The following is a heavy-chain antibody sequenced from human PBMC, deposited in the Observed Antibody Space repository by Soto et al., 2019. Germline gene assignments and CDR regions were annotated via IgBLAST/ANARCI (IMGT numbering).Heavy chain of an antibody. Sequence: ASVKVSFKVSGYTLTELSMHWVRQAPGKGLEWMGGFDPEDGETIYAQKFQGRVTMTEDTSTDTAYMELSSLRSEDTAVYYCATEVHCSSTSCYSYSLGYWGQRTLVTVSS. D-gene: IGHD2-2*02. CDR2: FDPEDGET. V-gene: IGHV1-24*01. J-gene: IGHJ4*02. CDR3: ATEVHCSSTSCYSYSLGY. CDR1: GYTLTELS.